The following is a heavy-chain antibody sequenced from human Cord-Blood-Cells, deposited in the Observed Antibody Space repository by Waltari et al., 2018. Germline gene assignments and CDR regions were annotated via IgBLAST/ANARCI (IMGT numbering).Heavy chain of an antibody. CDR1: GGLFGSYA. D-gene: IGHD5-12*01. V-gene: IGHV1-69*01. J-gene: IGHJ4*02. Sequence: QVQPVQSGAEVKKTGSSVNGPCKASGGLFGSYAIRCEGQAPGQGLEWMGGIIPIFGTANYAQKFQGRVTITADESTSTAYMELSSLRSEDTAVYYCAIYAGLRSPFDYWGQGTLVTVSS. CDR3: AIYAGLRSPFDY. CDR2: IIPIFGTA.